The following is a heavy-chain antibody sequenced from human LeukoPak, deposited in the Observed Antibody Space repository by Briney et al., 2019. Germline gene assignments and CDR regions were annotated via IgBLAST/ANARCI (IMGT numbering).Heavy chain of an antibody. Sequence: SETLSLTCAVYGGSFSGYYWSWIRQPPGKGLEWIGEINHSGSTNYNPSLKSRVTISVDTSKNQFSLKLSSVTAADTAVYYCASLWFGELYGDPSYYYYGMDVWGQGTTVTVSS. CDR2: INHSGST. J-gene: IGHJ6*02. D-gene: IGHD3-10*01. CDR3: ASLWFGELYGDPSYYYYGMDV. V-gene: IGHV4-34*01. CDR1: GGSFSGYY.